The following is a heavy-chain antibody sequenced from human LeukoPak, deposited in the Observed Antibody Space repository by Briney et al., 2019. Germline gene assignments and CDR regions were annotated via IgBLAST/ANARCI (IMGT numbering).Heavy chain of an antibody. CDR3: ARGRGHSSGWGHYYYSLDV. CDR2: IYYRGTT. Sequence: SETLSLTCTVSGDSIDSYYWSWIRQPPGKGLEWIGYIYYRGTTSYNPFLKSRVTISVDTSKNQFSLKLNSVTAADTSVFYCARGRGHSSGWGHYYYSLDVWGQGTAVTVSS. CDR1: GDSIDSYY. V-gene: IGHV4-59*08. J-gene: IGHJ6*02. D-gene: IGHD3-10*01.